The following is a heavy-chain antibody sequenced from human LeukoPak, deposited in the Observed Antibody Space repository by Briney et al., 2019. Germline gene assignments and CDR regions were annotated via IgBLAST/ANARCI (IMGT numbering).Heavy chain of an antibody. D-gene: IGHD3-10*01. CDR1: GYTFTGYY. CDR2: INPNSGGT. Sequence: ASVKVSCKASGYTFTGYYMHWVRQAPGQGLEWMGWINPNSGGTNYAQKLQGRVTMTTDTSTSTAYMELRSLRSDDTAVYYCARGGVMVRGPPEIDYWGQGTLVTVSS. V-gene: IGHV1-2*02. CDR3: ARGGVMVRGPPEIDY. J-gene: IGHJ4*02.